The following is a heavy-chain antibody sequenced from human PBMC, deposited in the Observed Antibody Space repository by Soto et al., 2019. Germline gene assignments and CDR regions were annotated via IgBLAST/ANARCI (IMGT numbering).Heavy chain of an antibody. V-gene: IGHV4-30-2*01. J-gene: IGHJ4*02. CDR2: IYHSGST. CDR3: ARLVTTFGYFDY. D-gene: IGHD3-10*02. CDR1: GGSISSGGYS. Sequence: QLQLQESGSGLVKPSQTLSLTCAVSGGSISSGGYSWSWIRQPPGKGLEWIGYIYHSGSTYYNPSLKGRVTLSVDRSKNQFSLKLSSVTAADTAVYYCARLVTTFGYFDYWGQGTLVTVSS.